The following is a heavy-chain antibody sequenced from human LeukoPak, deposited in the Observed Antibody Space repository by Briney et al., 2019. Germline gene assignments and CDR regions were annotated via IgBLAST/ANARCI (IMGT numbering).Heavy chain of an antibody. Sequence: GGSLRLSCAASGFTFSSDAMSWVRQAPGQGLGWVSAISGSGGSTYYADSVKGRFTISRDNSKNTLYLQMNSVRAEDSAVYYCGKVAYISADYWGQGTLVTVSS. D-gene: IGHD1-14*01. CDR3: GKVAYISADY. J-gene: IGHJ4*02. CDR2: ISGSGGST. V-gene: IGHV3-23*01. CDR1: GFTFSSDA.